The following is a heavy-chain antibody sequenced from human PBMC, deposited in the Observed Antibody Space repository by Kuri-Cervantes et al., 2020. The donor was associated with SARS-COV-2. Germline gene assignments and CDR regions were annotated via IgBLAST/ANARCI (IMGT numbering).Heavy chain of an antibody. CDR1: GYSISSGYY. CDR3: ARRGVVPAARPGYYYYYMDV. Sequence: GSLRLSCAVSGYSISSGYYWGWIRQPPGKGLEWIGSINHSGSTYYNPSLKSRVTISVDTSKNQFSLKLSSVTAADTAVYYCARRGVVPAARPGYYYYYMDVWGKGTTVTISS. J-gene: IGHJ6*03. D-gene: IGHD2-2*01. V-gene: IGHV4-38-2*01. CDR2: INHSGST.